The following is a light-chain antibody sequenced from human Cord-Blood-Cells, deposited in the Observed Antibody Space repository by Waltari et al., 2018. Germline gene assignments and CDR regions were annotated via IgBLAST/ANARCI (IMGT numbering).Light chain of an antibody. CDR2: GAS. CDR1: QSVSSSY. Sequence: EIVLTQSPGTLSLSPGERATLSCRASQSVSSSYLAWYQQKPGQAPRLLIYGASSRATGIPDRFSDSGSGTDFTLTISRLEPEDFAVYYCQQYGSSPPLGGGTKVEIK. V-gene: IGKV3-20*01. J-gene: IGKJ4*01. CDR3: QQYGSSPP.